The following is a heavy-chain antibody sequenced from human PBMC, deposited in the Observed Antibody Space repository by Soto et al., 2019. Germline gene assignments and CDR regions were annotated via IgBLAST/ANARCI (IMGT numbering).Heavy chain of an antibody. Sequence: QFHLVQSGAEVKEPGASVRISCEASGYAFTSHTIHWARQAPGQGLEWMGWIFISHGSPRYALQFQGRISFGRDTSETTAYMELTSLTFEDTAVYHCAREPEDGVPGDYWGQDTLVVVSS. CDR3: AREPEDGVPGDY. D-gene: IGHD2-8*01. CDR2: IFISHGSP. J-gene: IGHJ4*02. V-gene: IGHV1-3*04. CDR1: GYAFTSHT.